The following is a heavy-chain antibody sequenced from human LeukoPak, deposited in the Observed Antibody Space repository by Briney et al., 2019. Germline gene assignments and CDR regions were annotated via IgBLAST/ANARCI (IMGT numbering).Heavy chain of an antibody. CDR3: ARAASCGGDCSSSYLQH. CDR2: INTDGSST. V-gene: IGHV3-74*01. CDR1: GYTLTELS. D-gene: IGHD2-21*02. J-gene: IGHJ1*01. Sequence: SCKVSGYTLTELSMHWVRQAPGKGLVWVSRINTDGSSTSYADSVKGRFNISRDNAKNTLYLQMNSLRAEDMAVYYCARAASCGGDCSSSYLQHWGQGTLVTVSS.